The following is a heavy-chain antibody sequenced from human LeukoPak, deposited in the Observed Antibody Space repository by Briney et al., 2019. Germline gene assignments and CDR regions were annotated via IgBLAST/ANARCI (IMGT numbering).Heavy chain of an antibody. CDR3: AXXXXXRI. CDR2: MYNDGST. Sequence: PGGSLRLSCAASGFIVSNHYMTWVRQAPGKGLEWVSVMYNDGSTYYADSVKGRFTMSRDTSKNTVYLQVNSLRVEDTAVFYCAXXXXXRIWXXGTLVTVS. CDR1: GFIVSNHY. D-gene: IGHD2/OR15-2a*01. V-gene: IGHV3-66*01. J-gene: IGHJ4*01.